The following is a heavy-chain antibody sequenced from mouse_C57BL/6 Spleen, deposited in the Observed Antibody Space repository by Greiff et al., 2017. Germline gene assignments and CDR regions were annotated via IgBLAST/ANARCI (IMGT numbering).Heavy chain of an antibody. V-gene: IGHV1-82*01. Sequence: QVQLQQSGPELVKPGASVKISCKASGYAFSSSWMNWVKQRPGKGLEWIGRIYPGDGDTNYNGKFKGKATLTADKSSSTAYRQLSSLPSEDSAVYSGVRSWYYACPAKDYWGQGTSVTVSS. CDR2: IYPGDGDT. J-gene: IGHJ4*01. CDR3: VRSWYYACPAKDY. D-gene: IGHD1-1*01. CDR1: GYAFSSSW.